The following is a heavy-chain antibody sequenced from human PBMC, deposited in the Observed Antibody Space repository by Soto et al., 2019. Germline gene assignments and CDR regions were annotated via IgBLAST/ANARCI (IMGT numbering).Heavy chain of an antibody. J-gene: IGHJ3*02. CDR3: ARYSGGGRKAFDI. CDR2: ISAYNGNT. Sequence: QVQLVQSGAEVKKPGASVKVSCKASGYTFTSYGISWVRQAPGQGLEWMGWISAYNGNTNYAQKLQARVTMTTDTSRRTASMALRSLRSDDMAVYYCARYSGGGRKAFDIWCQGTMVTVSS. CDR1: GYTFTSYG. D-gene: IGHD3-10*01. V-gene: IGHV1-18*03.